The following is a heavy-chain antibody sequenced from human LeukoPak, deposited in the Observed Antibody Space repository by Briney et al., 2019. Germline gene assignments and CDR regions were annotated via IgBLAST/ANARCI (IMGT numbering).Heavy chain of an antibody. V-gene: IGHV3-49*03. CDR1: GFTFGDDT. CDR3: SREPKGRWLQFDY. Sequence: GGSLRLSCTPSGFTFGDDTMSWFRQAPGKGREGVGFIRSKVHAGTAEYAASVKGRFTLSRDDSKNIAYLQMNSLKIEDTAVYYCSREPKGRWLQFDYWGQGTLVTASS. CDR2: IRSKVHAGTA. J-gene: IGHJ4*02. D-gene: IGHD5-24*01.